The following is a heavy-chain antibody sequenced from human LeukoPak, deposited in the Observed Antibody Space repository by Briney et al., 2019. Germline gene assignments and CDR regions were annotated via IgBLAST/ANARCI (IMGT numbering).Heavy chain of an antibody. J-gene: IGHJ3*02. CDR3: ARRLLMGAFDI. CDR2: IYYSGTT. V-gene: IGHV4-39*07. D-gene: IGHD2/OR15-2a*01. Sequence: SETLSLTCPVSGGSITSSSSYWGWIRQPPGKGLEWIGTIYYSGTTYYNPSLKSRVTISVDTSKNQFSLKLSSVTAADTAVYYCARRLLMGAFDIWGQGTMVTVSS. CDR1: GGSITSSSSY.